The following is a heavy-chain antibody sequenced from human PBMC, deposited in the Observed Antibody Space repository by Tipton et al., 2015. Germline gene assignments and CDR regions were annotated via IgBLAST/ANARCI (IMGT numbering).Heavy chain of an antibody. Sequence: TLSLTCTVSGGSISSGGYYWSWIRQHPGKGLEWIGYIYYSGSTYYNPSLKSRVTISVDTSKNQFSLKLSSVTAADTAMYYCARDRRSGGIVVGNWGQGTLVTVSS. CDR3: ARDRRSGGIVVGN. D-gene: IGHD2-15*01. V-gene: IGHV4-31*03. CDR1: GGSISSGGYY. J-gene: IGHJ4*02. CDR2: IYYSGST.